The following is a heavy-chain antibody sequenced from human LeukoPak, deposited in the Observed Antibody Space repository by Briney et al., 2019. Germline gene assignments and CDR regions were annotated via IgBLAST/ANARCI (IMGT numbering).Heavy chain of an antibody. J-gene: IGHJ4*02. CDR1: GFTFSSSA. CDR2: ISNNGGYT. CDR3: AKNGRRFGELKTYYFDY. V-gene: IGHV3-23*01. Sequence: GGSLRLSCAASGFTFSSSAMSWVRQAPGKGLEWVSAISNNGGYTYYADSVQGRFTISRDNAKNSLYLQMNSLRAEDTALYYCAKNGRRFGELKTYYFDYWGQGTLVTVSS. D-gene: IGHD3-10*01.